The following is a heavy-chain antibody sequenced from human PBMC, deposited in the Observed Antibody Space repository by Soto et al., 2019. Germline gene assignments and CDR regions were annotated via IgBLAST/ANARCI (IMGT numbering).Heavy chain of an antibody. Sequence: ASVKVSCKASGYTFTSYDINWVRQATGQGLEWIGWMNPYNGNTNYAQKLQGRVTMTTDTSTSTAYMELRSLRSDDTAVYYCARDNCSGGSCYYDYWGQGTLVTVSS. V-gene: IGHV1-18*01. CDR3: ARDNCSGGSCYYDY. D-gene: IGHD2-15*01. J-gene: IGHJ4*02. CDR1: GYTFTSYD. CDR2: MNPYNGNT.